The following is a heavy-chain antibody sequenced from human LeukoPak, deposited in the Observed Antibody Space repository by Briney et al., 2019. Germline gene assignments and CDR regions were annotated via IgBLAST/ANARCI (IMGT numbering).Heavy chain of an antibody. CDR2: MNPNSGNT. J-gene: IGHJ4*02. Sequence: ASVKVSCKASGYTFTSYDINWVRHATGQGLELLGWMNPNSGNTGYAQKFQGRVTITRNTSISTAYMELSSLRSEDTAVYYCARDLYSSSWYSDWGQGTLVTVSS. V-gene: IGHV1-8*03. D-gene: IGHD6-13*01. CDR1: GYTFTSYD. CDR3: ARDLYSSSWYSD.